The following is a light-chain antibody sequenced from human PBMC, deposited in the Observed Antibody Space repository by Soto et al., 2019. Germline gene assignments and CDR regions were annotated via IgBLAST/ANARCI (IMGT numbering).Light chain of an antibody. CDR2: LNSDGSH. CDR1: SGHSSYA. J-gene: IGLJ3*02. V-gene: IGLV4-69*01. Sequence: QPVLTQSPSASASLGASVKLTCTLSSGHSSYAIAWHQQQPEKGPRYLMKLNSDGSHTKGDGIPDRFSGSSSGAERYLIISSLQSEDEADYYCQTWGTGFRVFGGGTKVTVL. CDR3: QTWGTGFRV.